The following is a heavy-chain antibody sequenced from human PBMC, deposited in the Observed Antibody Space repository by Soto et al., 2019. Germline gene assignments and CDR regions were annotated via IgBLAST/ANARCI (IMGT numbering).Heavy chain of an antibody. CDR2: IYWDDDK. V-gene: IGHV2-5*02. Sequence: QITLKESGPTLVKPTQTLTLTCTFSGFSLSTSGVGVGWIRQPPGKALEWLALIYWDDDKRYSPSLKSRLTITKDTSKHQVVLTMTNMDPVDTATYYCAHSRLYCTNGVCYMRFDPWGQGTLDTVSS. CDR3: AHSRLYCTNGVCYMRFDP. CDR1: GFSLSTSGVG. J-gene: IGHJ5*02. D-gene: IGHD2-8*01.